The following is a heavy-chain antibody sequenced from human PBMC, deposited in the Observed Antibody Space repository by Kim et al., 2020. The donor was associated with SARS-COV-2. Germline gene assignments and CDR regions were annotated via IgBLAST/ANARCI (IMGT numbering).Heavy chain of an antibody. CDR3: ARGLREASRGVSDY. CDR2: INHSGST. V-gene: IGHV4-34*01. J-gene: IGHJ4*02. D-gene: IGHD3-10*01. Sequence: SETLSLTCAVYGGSFSGYYWSWVRQPPGKGLEWIGEINHSGSTNYNPSLKSRVTISVDTSKNQFSLKLSSVTAADTAVYYCARGLREASRGVSDYWGQGTLVTVSS. CDR1: GGSFSGYY.